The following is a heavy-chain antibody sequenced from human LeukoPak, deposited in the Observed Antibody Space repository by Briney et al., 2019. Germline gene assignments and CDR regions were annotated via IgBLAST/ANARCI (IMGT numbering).Heavy chain of an antibody. V-gene: IGHV3-53*01. CDR2: IYSGGST. J-gene: IGHJ6*03. CDR3: ARAPTVTGSYYYYCMDV. CDR1: GLTVSSNY. D-gene: IGHD4-11*01. Sequence: GGSLRLSCAASGLTVSSNYMSWVRQAPGKGLEWVSVIYSGGSTYYADSVKGRFTISRDNSKNTLYLQMNSLRAEDTAVYYCARAPTVTGSYYYYCMDVWGKGTTVTVSS.